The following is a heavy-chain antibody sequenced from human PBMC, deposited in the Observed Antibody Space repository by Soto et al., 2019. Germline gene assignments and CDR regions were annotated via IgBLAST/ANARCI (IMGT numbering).Heavy chain of an antibody. CDR1: GGSFSGYY. V-gene: IGHV4-34*01. D-gene: IGHD4-17*01. Sequence: PSETLSLTCAVYGGSFSGYYWSWIRQPPGKGLEWIGEINHSGSTNYNPSLKSRVTISVDTSKNQFSLKLSSVTAADTAVYYCARVDYGWYAFDIWGQGTMVTVSS. CDR2: INHSGST. CDR3: ARVDYGWYAFDI. J-gene: IGHJ3*02.